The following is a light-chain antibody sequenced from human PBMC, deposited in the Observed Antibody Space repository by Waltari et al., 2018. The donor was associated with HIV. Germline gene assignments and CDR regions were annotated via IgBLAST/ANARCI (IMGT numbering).Light chain of an antibody. CDR3: RSSARNSNLVV. J-gene: IGLJ2*01. CDR2: EVT. Sequence: QPALTQPDSAAGSPGLSSTISCTGTSRDVGGYNYCSWYHQNPGKAPKLMIYEVTNRPSGVSRRFSGSRSGNTVSLTIYGVQAEDEADYYCRSSARNSNLVVFGGGTKLTVL. CDR1: SRDVGGYNY. V-gene: IGLV2-14*03.